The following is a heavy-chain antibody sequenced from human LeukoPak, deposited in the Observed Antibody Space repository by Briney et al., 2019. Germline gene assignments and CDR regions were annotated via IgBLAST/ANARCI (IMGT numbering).Heavy chain of an antibody. Sequence: GASVKVSCKASGYTLTSYGISWVRQAPGQGLEWMGWISAYNGNTNYAQKLQGRVTMTTDTSTSTAYMELRSLRSDDTAVYYCARDISSPKTTVVTPGHDAFDIWGQGTMVTVSS. J-gene: IGHJ3*02. V-gene: IGHV1-18*01. CDR1: GYTLTSYG. CDR2: ISAYNGNT. D-gene: IGHD4-23*01. CDR3: ARDISSPKTTVVTPGHDAFDI.